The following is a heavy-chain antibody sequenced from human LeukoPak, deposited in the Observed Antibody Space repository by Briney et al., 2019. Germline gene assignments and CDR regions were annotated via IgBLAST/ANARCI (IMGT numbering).Heavy chain of an antibody. Sequence: GGSLRLSCAAPGFTFSSYSMNWVRQAPGKGLEWVSSISSSSSYIYYADSVKGRFTISRDNAKNSLYLQMNSLRAEDTAVYYCARDEDCSSTSCLDYWGQGTLVTVSS. J-gene: IGHJ4*02. V-gene: IGHV3-21*01. CDR3: ARDEDCSSTSCLDY. CDR2: ISSSSSYI. D-gene: IGHD2-2*01. CDR1: GFTFSSYS.